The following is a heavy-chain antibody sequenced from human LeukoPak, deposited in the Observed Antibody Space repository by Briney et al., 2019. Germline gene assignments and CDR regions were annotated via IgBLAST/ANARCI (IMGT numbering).Heavy chain of an antibody. J-gene: IGHJ5*02. CDR1: GGSISSYY. CDR2: IYYTGST. CDR3: AREVVLMVYAIRDDNWFDP. D-gene: IGHD2-8*01. V-gene: IGHV4-59*12. Sequence: PSETLSLTCTISGGSISSYYWSWIRQPPGKGLEWIGYIYYTGSTNHNPSLKSRVTISVDTSKNQFSLKLSSVTAADTAVYYCAREVVLMVYAIRDDNWFDPWGQGTLVTVSS.